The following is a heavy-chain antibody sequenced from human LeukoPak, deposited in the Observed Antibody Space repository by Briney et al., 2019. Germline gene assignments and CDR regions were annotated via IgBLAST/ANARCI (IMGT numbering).Heavy chain of an antibody. J-gene: IGHJ5*01. Sequence: PGGSLRLSCTDSGFTFSPQWMSWVRQAPGKGLEWVANIKQDGSATYFLDSVKGRFTVSRDNAKNSLYLQMSSLRVQDTAVYYCTRDPRHFDSCGQGTLVTVSS. CDR1: GFTFSPQW. CDR3: TRDPRHFDS. CDR2: IKQDGSAT. V-gene: IGHV3-7*01. D-gene: IGHD6-6*01.